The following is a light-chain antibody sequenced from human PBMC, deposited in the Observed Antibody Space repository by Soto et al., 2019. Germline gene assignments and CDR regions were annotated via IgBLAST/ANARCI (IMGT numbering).Light chain of an antibody. CDR1: QSVLYSSNNKNY. V-gene: IGKV4-1*01. CDR3: QQYYSMPYT. Sequence: DIVMTQSPDSLAVSLGERATINCKSSQSVLYSSNNKNYLAWYQQKPGQPPKLLIYWASTRESGVPDRFSGSGSGTDFTLTISSPRAEDVAVYYCQQYYSMPYTFGQGTKLEIK. J-gene: IGKJ2*01. CDR2: WAS.